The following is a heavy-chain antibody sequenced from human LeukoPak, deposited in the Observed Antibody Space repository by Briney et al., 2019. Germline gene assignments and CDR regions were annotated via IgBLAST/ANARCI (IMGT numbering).Heavy chain of an antibody. CDR1: GGSISSYY. D-gene: IGHD3-9*01. J-gene: IGHJ5*02. V-gene: IGHV4-59*01. CDR3: ARDSYDILTGNNWFDP. CDR2: IYYSGST. Sequence: PSETLSLTCTVSGGSISSYYWGWIRQPPGKGLEWIGYIYYSGSTNYNPSLKSRVTISVDTSKNQFSLKLSSVTAADTAVYYCARDSYDILTGNNWFDPWGQGTLVTVSS.